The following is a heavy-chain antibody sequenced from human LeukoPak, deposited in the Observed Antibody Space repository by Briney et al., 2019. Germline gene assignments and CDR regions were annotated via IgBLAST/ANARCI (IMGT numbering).Heavy chain of an antibody. J-gene: IGHJ5*02. Sequence: GGSLRLSCAASGFTFSSYWMSWVRQAPGKGLEWVANIKQDGSEKYYVDSVKGRFTISRDNAKNALYLQMNSLRAEDTAVYYCARDRFTTVTTFAWFDPWGQGTLVTVSS. V-gene: IGHV3-7*01. CDR1: GFTFSSYW. CDR2: IKQDGSEK. D-gene: IGHD4-17*01. CDR3: ARDRFTTVTTFAWFDP.